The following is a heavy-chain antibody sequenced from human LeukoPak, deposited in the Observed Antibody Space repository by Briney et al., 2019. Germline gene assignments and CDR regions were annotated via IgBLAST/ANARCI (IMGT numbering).Heavy chain of an antibody. CDR3: AREESQYYYDSPY. Sequence: GGSLRLSCAASGFTFSSYSMNWVRQAPGKGLEWVSSISSISSYIYYADSVKGRFTVSRDNAKNTLYLQMNSLRAEDTAVYYCAREESQYYYDSPYWGQGTLVTVSS. V-gene: IGHV3-21*04. J-gene: IGHJ4*02. CDR1: GFTFSSYS. D-gene: IGHD3-22*01. CDR2: ISSISSYI.